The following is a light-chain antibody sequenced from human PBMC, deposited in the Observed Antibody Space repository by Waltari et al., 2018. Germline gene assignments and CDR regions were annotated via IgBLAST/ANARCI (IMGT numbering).Light chain of an antibody. CDR1: NIGSKS. J-gene: IGLJ1*01. CDR2: YDS. CDR3: QVWDSSSDHVYV. V-gene: IGLV3-21*04. Sequence: SYVLTQPPSVSVAPGKTARITCGGNNIGSKSVHWYQQKPGQAPGLVIYYDSARPSGIPERFSGSNSGNTATLTISRVEAGDEADYYCQVWDSSSDHVYVFGTGTKVTVL.